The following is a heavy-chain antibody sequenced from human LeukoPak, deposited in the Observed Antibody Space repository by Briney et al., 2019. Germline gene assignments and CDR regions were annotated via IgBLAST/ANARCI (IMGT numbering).Heavy chain of an antibody. CDR3: AGDISAAGLTYFDY. CDR2: IYYSGST. CDR1: GGSLSSGGYY. V-gene: IGHV4-31*03. D-gene: IGHD6-19*01. J-gene: IGHJ4*02. Sequence: SQTLSLTCTVSGGSLSSGGYYWSWIPQHPGKGLEWIGYIYYSGSTYYNPSLKSRVTISVDTSKNQFSLKLSSVTAADTAVYYCAGDISAAGLTYFDYWGQGTLVTVSS.